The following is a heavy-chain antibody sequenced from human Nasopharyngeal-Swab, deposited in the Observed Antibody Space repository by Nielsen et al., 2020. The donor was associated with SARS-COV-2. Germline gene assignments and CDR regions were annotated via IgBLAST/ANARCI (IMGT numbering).Heavy chain of an antibody. V-gene: IGHV1-3*01. CDR1: GYTFTSYA. D-gene: IGHD3-10*01. J-gene: IGHJ4*02. Sequence: ASVKVSCKASGYTFTSYAMHWVRQAPGQRLEWMGWINAGNGNTKYSQKFQGRVTITRDTSASTAYMELSSLRSEDTAVYYCARDRIDSGFDYWGQGTLVIVSS. CDR3: ARDRIDSGFDY. CDR2: INAGNGNT.